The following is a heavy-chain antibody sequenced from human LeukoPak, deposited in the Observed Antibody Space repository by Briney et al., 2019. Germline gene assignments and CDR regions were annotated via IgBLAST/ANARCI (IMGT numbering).Heavy chain of an antibody. CDR3: AKGTYSGYDWDWFDP. D-gene: IGHD5-12*01. Sequence: GSLRLSCAASGFTFSSYAMSWVRQAPGKGLEWVSAIGGSGGSTYYADSVKGRFTISRDNSKNTLYLQMNSLRAEDTAVYYCAKGTYSGYDWDWFDPWGQGTLVTVSS. CDR1: GFTFSSYA. J-gene: IGHJ5*02. V-gene: IGHV3-23*01. CDR2: IGGSGGST.